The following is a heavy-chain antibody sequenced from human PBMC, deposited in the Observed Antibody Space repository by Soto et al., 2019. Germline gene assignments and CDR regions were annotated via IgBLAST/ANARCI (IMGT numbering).Heavy chain of an antibody. D-gene: IGHD3-22*01. J-gene: IGHJ3*02. CDR2: INPNCGLT. CDR1: VYTFTDYQ. Sequence: ASVKDYCKSSVYTFTDYQIHWVRQPPGQGLEWMGWINPNCGLTNYAQKSQGRVTMTEDESTSTAYMELSSLRSEDTAVYYCARPHYDSSGYYYDDAFDIWGQGTMVTVSS. V-gene: IGHV1-2*02. CDR3: ARPHYDSSGYYYDDAFDI.